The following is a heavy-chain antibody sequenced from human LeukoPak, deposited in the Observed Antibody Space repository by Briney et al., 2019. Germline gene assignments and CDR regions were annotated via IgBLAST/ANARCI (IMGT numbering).Heavy chain of an antibody. V-gene: IGHV3-9*01. D-gene: IGHD6-13*01. CDR3: AQASGQQLPFNWFDP. J-gene: IGHJ5*02. CDR1: GFTFDDYA. Sequence: PGGSLRLSCAASGFTFDDYAMHWVRHAPGKGLELVSGISRNSGSIGYADSVKGRFTISRDNAKNSLYLQMNSARAEDAALYYCAQASGQQLPFNWFDPRGQGTLVTVSS. CDR2: ISRNSGSI.